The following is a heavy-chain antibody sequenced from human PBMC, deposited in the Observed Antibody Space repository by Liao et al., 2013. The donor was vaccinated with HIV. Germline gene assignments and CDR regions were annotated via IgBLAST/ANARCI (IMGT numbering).Heavy chain of an antibody. D-gene: IGHD3-22*01. Sequence: QVHLQQWGAGLLKPSETLSLTCAVYGGSFSGYYWSWIRQPPGKGLEWIGEINHSGSTNYNPSLKSRVTISVDTSKNQFSLKLSSVTAADTAVYYCARTGRLYYYDSSGYYSRGNWFDPWGQGTLVTVSS. V-gene: IGHV4-34*01. CDR1: GGSFSGYY. J-gene: IGHJ5*02. CDR2: INHSGST. CDR3: ARTGRLYYYDSSGYYSRGNWFDP.